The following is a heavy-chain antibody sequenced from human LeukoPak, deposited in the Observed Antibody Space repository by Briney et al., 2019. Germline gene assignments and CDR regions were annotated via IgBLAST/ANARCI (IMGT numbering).Heavy chain of an antibody. CDR1: GDSITGFY. Sequence: SETLSLTCTVSGDSITGFYWNWIRQPPGKGLEWIGSIYYSGSTYYNPSLKSRVTISVDTSKNQFSLKLSSVTAADTAVYYCARGLDYYGSGSYNYWGQGTLVTVSS. D-gene: IGHD3-10*01. CDR3: ARGLDYYGSGSYNY. CDR2: IYYSGST. V-gene: IGHV4-38-2*02. J-gene: IGHJ4*02.